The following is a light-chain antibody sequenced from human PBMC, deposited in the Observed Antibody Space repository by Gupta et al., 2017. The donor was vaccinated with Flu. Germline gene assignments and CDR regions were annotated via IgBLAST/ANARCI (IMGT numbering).Light chain of an antibody. J-gene: IGKJ1*01. Sequence: IVLTQSPATLALFPGERATLSCRASQSVSSYLAWYQQKPCQAPTLLISDASNRAPGIPARFSGSRSGTDFSLPISSLVPADYSVYYCRQRSNWPPGTFGQGTKVEIK. CDR3: RQRSNWPPGT. CDR2: DAS. CDR1: QSVSSY. V-gene: IGKV3-11*01.